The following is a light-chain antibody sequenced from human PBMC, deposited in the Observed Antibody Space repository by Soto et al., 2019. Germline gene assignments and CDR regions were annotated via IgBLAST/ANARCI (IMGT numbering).Light chain of an antibody. CDR1: QSISSY. Sequence: DIQMTQSPSSLSASVGDRVTTTCRASQSISSYLNWYQKKPGKDPKILIYAASSLQSGVPSRFSGSGSGTDFTLTISSLQTEDFATYYCQQRYSTTLTFGGGTKVDIK. V-gene: IGKV1-39*01. CDR3: QQRYSTTLT. J-gene: IGKJ4*01. CDR2: AAS.